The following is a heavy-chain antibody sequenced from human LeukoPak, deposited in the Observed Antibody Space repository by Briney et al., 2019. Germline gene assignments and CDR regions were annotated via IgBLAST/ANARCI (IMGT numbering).Heavy chain of an antibody. CDR3: ARVKDTAMVMYYFDY. J-gene: IGHJ4*02. D-gene: IGHD5-18*01. Sequence: GASVKVSCKASGYTFTGYYMHWVRQAPGQGLEWMGWINPNSGGTNYAQKFQGRVTMTRDTSISTAYMELSRLRSDDTAVYYCARVKDTAMVMYYFDYWGQGTLVTVSS. CDR2: INPNSGGT. V-gene: IGHV1-2*02. CDR1: GYTFTGYY.